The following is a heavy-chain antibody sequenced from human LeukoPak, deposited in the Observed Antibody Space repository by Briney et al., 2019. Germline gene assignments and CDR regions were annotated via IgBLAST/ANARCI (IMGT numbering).Heavy chain of an antibody. CDR1: GYTFTGYY. CDR2: INPNSGGT. J-gene: IGHJ3*02. Sequence: ASMKVSCKASGYTFTGYYMHWVRQAPGQGLEWMGWINPNSGGTNYAQKFQGRVTVTRDTSISTAYMELSRLRSDDTAVYYCAREVRGGYDAFDIWGQGTMVTVSS. CDR3: AREVRGGYDAFDI. D-gene: IGHD5-24*01. V-gene: IGHV1-2*02.